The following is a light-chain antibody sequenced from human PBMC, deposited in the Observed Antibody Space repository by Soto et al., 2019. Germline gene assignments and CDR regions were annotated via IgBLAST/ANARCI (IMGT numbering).Light chain of an antibody. V-gene: IGKV3-20*01. Sequence: EIVLTQSPGTLSLSPGERATLSCRASQSVSSSYLAWYQQRTGQAPRLLIYGASGRATGIPDRFSGSGSGTDFTLTISRLEPEDFAVYYCQQYGSSPGYTFGQGTKLEIK. J-gene: IGKJ2*01. CDR2: GAS. CDR1: QSVSSSY. CDR3: QQYGSSPGYT.